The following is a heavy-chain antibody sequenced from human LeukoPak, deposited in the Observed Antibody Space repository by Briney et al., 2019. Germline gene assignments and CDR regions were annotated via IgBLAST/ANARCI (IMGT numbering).Heavy chain of an antibody. J-gene: IGHJ5*02. CDR3: ARVTRRGSMFDP. V-gene: IGHV1-8*01. Sequence: ASVKVSCKASGYTFTSYDINWVRQATGQGLEGMGWMNPNSGDTDYAQKFRGRVTMTRNTSISTAYMELSSLRSDDTAVYYCARVTRRGSMFDPWGQGTLVTVSS. D-gene: IGHD2-2*01. CDR1: GYTFTSYD. CDR2: MNPNSGDT.